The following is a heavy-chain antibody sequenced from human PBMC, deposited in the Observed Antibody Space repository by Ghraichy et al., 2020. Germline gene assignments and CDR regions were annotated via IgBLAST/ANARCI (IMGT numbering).Heavy chain of an antibody. D-gene: IGHD3-16*01. V-gene: IGHV4-34*01. Sequence: SETLSLTCAVYGGSFSGYYWSWIRQPPGKGLEWIGEINHSGSTNYNPSLKSRVTISVDTSKNQFSLKLSSVTAADTAVYYCARGRIFPKVWGHWGQGTLVTVSS. CDR3: ARGRIFPKVWGH. J-gene: IGHJ4*02. CDR1: GGSFSGYY. CDR2: INHSGST.